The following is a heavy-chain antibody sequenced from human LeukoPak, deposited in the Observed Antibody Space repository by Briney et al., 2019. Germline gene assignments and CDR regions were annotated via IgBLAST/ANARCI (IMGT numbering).Heavy chain of an antibody. Sequence: SETLSLTCTVSGGSISSGGYYWSWIRQHPGKGLEWIGYIYYSGSTYYNPSLKSRVTISVDTSKNQFSLKLSSVTAADTAVYYCARGGIAAAGTFMFDYWGQGTLVTVSS. V-gene: IGHV4-31*03. CDR2: IYYSGST. D-gene: IGHD6-13*01. J-gene: IGHJ4*02. CDR1: GGSISSGGYY. CDR3: ARGGIAAAGTFMFDY.